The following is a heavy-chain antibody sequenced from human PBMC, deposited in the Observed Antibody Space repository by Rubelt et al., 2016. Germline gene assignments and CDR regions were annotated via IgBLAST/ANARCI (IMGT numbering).Heavy chain of an antibody. CDR1: GFTFSDSY. V-gene: IGHV3-11*01. CDR3: ASDPH. J-gene: IGHJ1*01. CDR2: SSCWCRCI. Sequence: QVQLVESGGGLVKPGGSLRLSCAASGFTFSDSYMSWIRQAPGKGLEWVSYSSCWCRCIFYADSGKCRFTSSRDNSKNTLYLLMNVLRAEDTAVYYCASDPHWGQGTLVTVSS.